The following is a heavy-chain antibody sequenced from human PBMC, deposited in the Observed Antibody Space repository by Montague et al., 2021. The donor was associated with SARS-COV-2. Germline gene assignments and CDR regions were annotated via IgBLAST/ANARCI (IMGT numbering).Heavy chain of an antibody. V-gene: IGHV2-70*11. CDR3: ARTFYDILTGTLGGMDV. CDR2: IDWDDDK. D-gene: IGHD3-9*01. CDR1: GFSLSTSGMC. J-gene: IGHJ6*02. Sequence: VKTTQTLTLTCTFSGFSLSTSGMCVSWIRQPPGKALEWLARIDWDDDKYYSTSLKTRLTISKDTSKNQVVLTMTNMDPVDTATYYCARTFYDILTGTLGGMDVWGQGTTVTVSS.